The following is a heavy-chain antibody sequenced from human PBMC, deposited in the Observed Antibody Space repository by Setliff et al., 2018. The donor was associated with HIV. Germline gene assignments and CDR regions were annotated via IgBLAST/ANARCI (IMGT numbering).Heavy chain of an antibody. CDR3: ARHWYSSSWYNVFDI. V-gene: IGHV4-59*08. CDR1: GGSISSYY. J-gene: IGHJ3*02. Sequence: PSETLSLTCTVSGGSISSYYWSWIRQPPGKGLEWIGSLRPSGNTYYNPSLTSRVPISVDTSKNQFSLKLSSVTAADTAVSDCARHWYSSSWYNVFDIWGQGTMVTVSS. D-gene: IGHD6-13*01. CDR2: LRPSGNT.